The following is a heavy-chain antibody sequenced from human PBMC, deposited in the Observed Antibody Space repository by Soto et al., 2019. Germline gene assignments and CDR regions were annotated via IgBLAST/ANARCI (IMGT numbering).Heavy chain of an antibody. CDR3: ARVSPSICGRGNCYRLDSFFDS. CDR2: IIPLFGTP. J-gene: IGHJ5*01. CDR1: GVTVSTSG. V-gene: IGHV1-69*18. D-gene: IGHD2-21*01. Sequence: QVHLVQSGAEVKKPGSSLTVSCTTSGVTVSTSGISWVRQVPGQGLEWMGRIIPLFGTPKYARKFQSRVSITADEYATPTYMELSGLRSDDTAIYYCARVSPSICGRGNCYRLDSFFDSWGQGSMVVFSS.